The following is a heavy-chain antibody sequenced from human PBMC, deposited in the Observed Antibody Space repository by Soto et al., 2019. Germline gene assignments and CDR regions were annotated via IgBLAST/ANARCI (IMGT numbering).Heavy chain of an antibody. J-gene: IGHJ4*02. V-gene: IGHV4-59*01. D-gene: IGHD4-4*01. CDR1: GGSMSTFY. CDR3: ARGGNYPQYYFDY. CDR2: VYYTGST. Sequence: SETLSLTCTVSGGSMSTFYWSWIRQPPGKGLEWIGYVYYTGSTNYNPSLKSPVTISVDTSKNQFTLQLSSVTAADTAVYYCARGGNYPQYYFDYWGQGTLVTVSS.